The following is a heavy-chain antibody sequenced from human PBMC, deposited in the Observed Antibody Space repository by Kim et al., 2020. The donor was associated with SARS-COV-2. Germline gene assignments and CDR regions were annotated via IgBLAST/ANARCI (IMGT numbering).Heavy chain of an antibody. J-gene: IGHJ4*02. CDR1: GFTFHNSA. CDR3: TKARRPGITMRAYYFDF. D-gene: IGHD1-20*01. CDR2: ISGSGVYT. V-gene: IGHV3-23*01. Sequence: GGSLRLSCAASGFTFHNSAMSWVRQAPGKGLEWVSVISGSGVYTDYADSVKGRFTISRDTSRNTLYLQMNSLTAEDTAVYYCTKARRPGITMRAYYFDFWGQGILVTVSS.